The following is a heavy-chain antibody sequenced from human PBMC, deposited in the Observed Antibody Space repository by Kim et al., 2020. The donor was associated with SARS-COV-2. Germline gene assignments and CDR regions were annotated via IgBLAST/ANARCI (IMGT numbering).Heavy chain of an antibody. J-gene: IGHJ4*02. D-gene: IGHD2-21*01. CDR1: GFTFSSYW. V-gene: IGHV3-7*04. Sequence: GGSLRLSCAASGFTFSSYWMTWVRQAPGKGLEWVANIKEDGSEKYYVDSVKGRFTISRDNTTNSLYLQMNSLRAEDTAMYYCTTDIVVVIESLVDFWGQG. CDR3: TTDIVVVIESLVDF. CDR2: IKEDGSEK.